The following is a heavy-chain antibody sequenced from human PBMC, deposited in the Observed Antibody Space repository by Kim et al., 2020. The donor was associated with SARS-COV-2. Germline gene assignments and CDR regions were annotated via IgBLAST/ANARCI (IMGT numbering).Heavy chain of an antibody. CDR2: ISWDGGST. Sequence: GGSLRLSCAASGFTFDDYAMHWVRQAPGKGLEWVSLISWDGGSTYYADSVKGRFTISRDNSKNSLYLQMNSLRAEDTALYYCAKDIMTAIMYGSGRLNYYYYGMDVWGQGTTVTVSS. CDR1: GFTFDDYA. V-gene: IGHV3-43D*03. D-gene: IGHD3-10*01. CDR3: AKDIMTAIMYGSGRLNYYYYGMDV. J-gene: IGHJ6*02.